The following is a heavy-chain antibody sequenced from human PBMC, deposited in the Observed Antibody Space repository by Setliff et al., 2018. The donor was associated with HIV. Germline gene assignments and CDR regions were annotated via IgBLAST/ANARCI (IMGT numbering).Heavy chain of an antibody. J-gene: IGHJ6*03. V-gene: IGHV4-31*03. Sequence: SETLSLTCTVSGGSISSGGYYWSWIRQHPGKGLEWIGYIYYSGSTYYNPSLKSRVTISIDTSKNQFSLKLSSVTAADTAVYYCARGPVVVTDSDYDTNYYYYYYMDVWGKGTTVTVS. D-gene: IGHD5-12*01. CDR1: GGSISSGGYY. CDR2: IYYSGST. CDR3: ARGPVVVTDSDYDTNYYYYYYMDV.